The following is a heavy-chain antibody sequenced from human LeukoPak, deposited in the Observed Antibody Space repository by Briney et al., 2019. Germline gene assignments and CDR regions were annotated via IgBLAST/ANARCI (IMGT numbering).Heavy chain of an antibody. CDR1: GFTFSSYG. CDR3: ANSPYGDWSFDF. J-gene: IGHJ4*02. D-gene: IGHD4-17*01. CDR2: IRYHGRDK. V-gene: IGHV3-30*02. Sequence: GGSLRLSCAASGFTFSSYGMHWVRQAPGKGLEWVAFIRYHGRDKYYGDSVKGRFTIFRDNSRNTLYLQMDSLRGEDTAVYYCANSPYGDWSFDFWGQGTLVTVSS.